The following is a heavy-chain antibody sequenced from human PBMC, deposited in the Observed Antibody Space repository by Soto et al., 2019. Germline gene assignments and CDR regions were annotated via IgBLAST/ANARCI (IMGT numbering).Heavy chain of an antibody. CDR1: GFNFSDYY. Sequence: QMQLVESGGDLVKPGGSLRLSCAASGFNFSDYYMSWVRQAPGKGLEWVSFVSSTGSYTKYSYSVGGRFTVSRDNDKNSQHLQLNSLRVEDTAVDYCARLRLGVKWYFDLWGRGTLVTVSS. V-gene: IGHV3-11*06. J-gene: IGHJ2*01. D-gene: IGHD1-26*01. CDR3: ARLRLGVKWYFDL. CDR2: VSSTGSYT.